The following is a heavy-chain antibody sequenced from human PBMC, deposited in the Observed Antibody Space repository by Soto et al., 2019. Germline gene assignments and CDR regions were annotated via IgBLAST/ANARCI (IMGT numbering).Heavy chain of an antibody. V-gene: IGHV3-74*01. Sequence: EVQLVESGGGLVQPGGSLRLSCAASGFSLSSVWMHWVRQSPGEGLQWVSRINSDGITTHYADSVEGRFTVSRDNAGNTLYLQMTGLRVEDTAVYYCARGAAFRGQGILVTVSS. J-gene: IGHJ4*02. CDR1: GFSLSSVW. CDR3: ARGAAF. CDR2: INSDGITT. D-gene: IGHD6-25*01.